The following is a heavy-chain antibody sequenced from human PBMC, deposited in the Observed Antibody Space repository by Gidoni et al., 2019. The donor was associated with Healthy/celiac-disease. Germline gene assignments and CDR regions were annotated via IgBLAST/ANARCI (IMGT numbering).Heavy chain of an antibody. CDR2: IYTSGST. Sequence: QVQLQESGTGLVKPSQTLSLTCTVSGGSISSGSYYWSWIRQPSGKGLEWIGRIYTSGSTNYNPSLTSRVTISVDTSKNQFSLKLSSVTAADTAVYYCARDQAAKFDPWGQGTLVTVSS. CDR3: ARDQAAKFDP. CDR1: GGSISSGSYY. V-gene: IGHV4-61*02. J-gene: IGHJ5*02.